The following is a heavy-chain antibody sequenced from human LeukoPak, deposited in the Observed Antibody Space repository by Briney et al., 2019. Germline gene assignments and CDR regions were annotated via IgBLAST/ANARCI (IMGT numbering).Heavy chain of an antibody. J-gene: IGHJ4*02. D-gene: IGHD1-26*01. CDR1: EYSCTSYW. CDR2: IYPSDSDT. Sequence: GEALKISCMCSEYSCTSYWIGWVRPLPGKGLDWMGIIYPSDSDTRYSPSFQGQVTISADKSISTAYLQWSSLKASDTAMYYCARREEKWSLDYWGQGTLVTVSS. V-gene: IGHV5-51*01. CDR3: ARREEKWSLDY.